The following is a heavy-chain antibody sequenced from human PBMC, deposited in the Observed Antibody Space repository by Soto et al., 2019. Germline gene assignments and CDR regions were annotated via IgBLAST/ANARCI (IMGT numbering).Heavy chain of an antibody. V-gene: IGHV4-31*03. D-gene: IGHD1-26*01. Sequence: SETLSLTCTVSGDFITRGGYYWSWVRQPPGKGLEWIWYIYHRGSTYYNPSLKSRVTITEDSSQNQFSLKRTSVTAADTAIYYCARGLKLGSWGQGTLVTVYS. CDR1: GDFITRGGYY. J-gene: IGHJ5*02. CDR3: ARGLKLGS. CDR2: IYHRGST.